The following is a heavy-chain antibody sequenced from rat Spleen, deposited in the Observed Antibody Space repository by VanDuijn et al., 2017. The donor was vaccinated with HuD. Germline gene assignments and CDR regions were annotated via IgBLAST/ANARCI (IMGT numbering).Heavy chain of an antibody. CDR3: TRHTYYGYYFDY. J-gene: IGHJ2*01. D-gene: IGHD1-9*01. CDR1: GFTFSDYY. V-gene: IGHV5-29*01. Sequence: EVQLVESDGGLVQPGRSLKLSCAASGFTFSDYYMAWVRQAPTKGLEWVATISYDGSNTYYRDSVKGRFTISRDDAKSTLFLQMDSLRSDDTATYYCTRHTYYGYYFDYWGQGVMVTVSS. CDR2: ISYDGSNT.